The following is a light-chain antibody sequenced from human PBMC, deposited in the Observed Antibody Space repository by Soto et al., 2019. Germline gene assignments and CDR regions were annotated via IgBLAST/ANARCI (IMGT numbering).Light chain of an antibody. Sequence: DIQMTQSPSTLSGSVGDRFTITCRASQSISGWLAWYQQKPGKAPKLLIYDASSLESGVPSRFSGSGSGTEFTLTISSLQPDDFATYYCQQYNSYSFGQGTTGDI. CDR3: QQYNSYS. V-gene: IGKV1-5*01. CDR1: QSISGW. J-gene: IGKJ1*01. CDR2: DAS.